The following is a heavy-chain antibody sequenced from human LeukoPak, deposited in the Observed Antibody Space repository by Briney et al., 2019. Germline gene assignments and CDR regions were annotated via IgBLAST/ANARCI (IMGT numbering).Heavy chain of an antibody. CDR1: GFTFSTYA. J-gene: IGHJ5*02. CDR3: ARQIPGSGQGFDH. D-gene: IGHD3-10*01. CDR2: ISGSGGST. V-gene: IGHV3-23*01. Sequence: GGSLRLSCAASGFTFSTYAMSWVRQAPGKGLEWVSAISGSGGSTYYADSVKGRFTISRDNSKNTLYLQMNSLRAEDTAVYYCARQIPGSGQGFDHWGQGTLVAVSS.